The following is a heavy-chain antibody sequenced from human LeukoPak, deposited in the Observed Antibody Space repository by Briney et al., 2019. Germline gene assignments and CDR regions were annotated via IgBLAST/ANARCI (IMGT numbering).Heavy chain of an antibody. J-gene: IGHJ4*02. CDR1: GYTFTSYD. V-gene: IGHV1-8*01. CDR3: ARVRGYSYGRHFDY. D-gene: IGHD5-18*01. CDR2: MNPNSGNT. Sequence: GASVKVSCKASGYTFTSYDINWVRQATGQGLEWMGWMNPNSGNTGYAQKFQGRVTMTRNTSISTAYMELSSLRSEDTTVYYCARVRGYSYGRHFDYWGQGTLVTVSS.